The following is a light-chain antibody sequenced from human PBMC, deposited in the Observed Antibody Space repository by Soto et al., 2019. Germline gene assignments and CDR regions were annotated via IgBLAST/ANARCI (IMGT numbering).Light chain of an antibody. J-gene: IGKJ5*01. CDR2: GAS. CDR3: RHFYSYPLT. CDR1: QGISSS. V-gene: IGKV1-9*01. Sequence: DIPLTQSPPFLSASVGDRVTITCRASQGISSSLAWYQQKPGKAPKLLIYGASTLQSGVPSRFSGSGSGTEFTLTISSLQPEDFATYYCRHFYSYPLTFGQGTRLEIK.